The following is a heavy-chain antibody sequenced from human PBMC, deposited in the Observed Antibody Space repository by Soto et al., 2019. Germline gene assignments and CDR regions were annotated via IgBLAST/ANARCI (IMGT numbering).Heavy chain of an antibody. V-gene: IGHV1-18*01. CDR1: GYTFTRYG. CDR2: ISGYNGDT. J-gene: IGHJ6*02. CDR3: AREGYDSRNYYYYGMDV. Sequence: ASVKVSCKASGYTFTRYGISWVRQAPGQGLEWMGWISGYNGDTNYAQKFQGRVSMTIDTSTTTAYMKLSSVTAADTAVYYCAREGYDSRNYYYYGMDVWGQGTTVTV. D-gene: IGHD3-22*01.